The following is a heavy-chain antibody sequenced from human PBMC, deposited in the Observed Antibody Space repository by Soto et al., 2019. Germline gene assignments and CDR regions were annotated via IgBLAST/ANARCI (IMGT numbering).Heavy chain of an antibody. J-gene: IGHJ6*02. CDR3: ATQTISYTWDV. CDR2: ISHSESS. Sequence: QVQLQESGPGLVKPSGTLSLTCAVSGGSISSTKWWTWVRQPPGKGLEWIGEISHSESSNYNPSLKSRVAMSLDHSKTPFSLRLSSVTAADTAVYSCATQTISYTWDVWGQGTTVTVS. CDR1: GGSISSTKW. D-gene: IGHD1-1*01. V-gene: IGHV4-4*02.